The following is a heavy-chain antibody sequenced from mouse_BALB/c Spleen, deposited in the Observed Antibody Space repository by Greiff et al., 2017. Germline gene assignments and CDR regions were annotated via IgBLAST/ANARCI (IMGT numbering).Heavy chain of an antibody. CDR1: GFTFSSFG. CDR2: ISSGSSTI. Sequence: EVQGVESGGGLVQPGGSRKLSCAASGFTFSSFGMHWVRQAPEKGLEWVAYISSGSSTIYYADTVKGRFTISRDNPKNTLFLQMTSLRSEDTAMYYCARERNDYDKGYAMDYWGQGTSVTVSS. D-gene: IGHD2-4*01. CDR3: ARERNDYDKGYAMDY. J-gene: IGHJ4*01. V-gene: IGHV5-17*02.